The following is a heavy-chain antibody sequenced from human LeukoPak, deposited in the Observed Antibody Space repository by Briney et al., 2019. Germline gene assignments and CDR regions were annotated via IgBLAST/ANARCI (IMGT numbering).Heavy chain of an antibody. V-gene: IGHV3-23*01. CDR1: GFTVNSYC. CDR3: ARGRPHGNDY. Sequence: GGSLRLSCVASGFTVNSYCMNWVRQAPGKGLEWVSAISGSGGSTYYADSVKGRFTISRDNSKNTLYLQMDSLRAEDTAVYYCARGRPHGNDYWGQGTLVTVSS. J-gene: IGHJ4*02. D-gene: IGHD4-23*01. CDR2: ISGSGGST.